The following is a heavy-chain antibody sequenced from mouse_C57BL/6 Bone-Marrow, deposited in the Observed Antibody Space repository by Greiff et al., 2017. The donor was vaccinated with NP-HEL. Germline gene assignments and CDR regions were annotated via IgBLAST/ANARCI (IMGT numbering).Heavy chain of an antibody. Sequence: QVQLQQPGAELVKPGASVKMSCKASGYTFTSYWITWVTQRPGQGLEWIGDINPGSGSTNYNEKFKSKATLTVDTTYSTAYMQLSSLTSEYSAFYYCAGHYYDCSSCVGFAYWGQGTLVTVSA. J-gene: IGHJ3*01. V-gene: IGHV1-55*01. CDR2: INPGSGST. CDR1: GYTFTSYW. CDR3: AGHYYDCSSCVGFAY. D-gene: IGHD1-1*01.